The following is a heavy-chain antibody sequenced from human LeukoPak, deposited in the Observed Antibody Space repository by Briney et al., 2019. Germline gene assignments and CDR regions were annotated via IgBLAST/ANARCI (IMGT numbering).Heavy chain of an antibody. CDR2: IYYSGST. Sequence: SETLSLTCTVSGGSISSSGYYWGWIRQPPGKGLEWIASIYYSGSTYYNPSLKSRVTISVDTSKNQLSLKLSSLTADDTAVYYCARHEYRGIYYGLSWFDPWGQGTLVSVSS. CDR1: GGSISSSGYY. D-gene: IGHD1-26*01. J-gene: IGHJ5*02. V-gene: IGHV4-39*01. CDR3: ARHEYRGIYYGLSWFDP.